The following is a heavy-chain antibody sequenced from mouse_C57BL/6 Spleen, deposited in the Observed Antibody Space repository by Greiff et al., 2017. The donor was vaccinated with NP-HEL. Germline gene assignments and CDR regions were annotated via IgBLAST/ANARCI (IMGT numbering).Heavy chain of an antibody. J-gene: IGHJ2*01. CDR2: INPNNGGT. D-gene: IGHD2-3*01. Sequence: EVQLQQSGPELVKPGASVKISCKASGYTFTDYYMNWVKQSHGKSLEWIGDINPNNGGTSYNQKFKGKATLTVDKSSSTAYMELRSLTSEDSAVYYCARKPDGSDYWGQGTTLTVSS. V-gene: IGHV1-26*01. CDR3: ARKPDGSDY. CDR1: GYTFTDYY.